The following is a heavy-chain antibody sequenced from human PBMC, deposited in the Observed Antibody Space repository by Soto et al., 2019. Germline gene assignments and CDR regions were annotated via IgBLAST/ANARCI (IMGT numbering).Heavy chain of an antibody. CDR3: ARGPTYYDFWSGSRPYYFDY. CDR1: GGSISSYY. J-gene: IGHJ4*02. D-gene: IGHD3-3*01. CDR2: IYYSGST. V-gene: IGHV4-59*01. Sequence: SETLSLTCTVSGGSISSYYWSWIRQPPGKGLEWIGYIYYSGSTNYNPSLKSRVTISVDTSKNQFSLKLSSVTAADTAVYYCARGPTYYDFWSGSRPYYFDYWGQGTLGTVA.